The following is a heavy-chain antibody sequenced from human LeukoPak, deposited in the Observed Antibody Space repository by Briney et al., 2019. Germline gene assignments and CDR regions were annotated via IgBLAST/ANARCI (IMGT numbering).Heavy chain of an antibody. D-gene: IGHD1-26*01. Sequence: SGGSLRLSCAASGFTFSSYSMNWVRQAPGKGLEWVANIKQDGSEKYYVDSVKGRFTISRDNAKNSLYLQMNSLRAEDTAVYYCARVRSGSYNWFDPWGQGTLVTVSS. J-gene: IGHJ5*02. V-gene: IGHV3-7*01. CDR1: GFTFSSYS. CDR2: IKQDGSEK. CDR3: ARVRSGSYNWFDP.